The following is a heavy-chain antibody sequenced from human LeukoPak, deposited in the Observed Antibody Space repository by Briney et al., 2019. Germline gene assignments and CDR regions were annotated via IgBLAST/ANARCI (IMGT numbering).Heavy chain of an antibody. CDR2: IYYSGST. Sequence: PSETLSLTCTVSGGSISSYYWSWIRQPPGKGLEWIGYIYYSGSTNYNPSLKSRVTISVDTSKNQFSLKLSSVTAADTAVYYCARCYEDAFDIWGQGTMVTVSS. CDR3: ARCYEDAFDI. CDR1: GGSISSYY. J-gene: IGHJ3*02. V-gene: IGHV4-59*01. D-gene: IGHD5-12*01.